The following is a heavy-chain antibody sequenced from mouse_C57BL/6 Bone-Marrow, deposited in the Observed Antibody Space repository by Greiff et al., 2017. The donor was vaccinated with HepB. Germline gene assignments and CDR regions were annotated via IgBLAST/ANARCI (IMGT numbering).Heavy chain of an antibody. CDR1: GYTFTGYW. D-gene: IGHD2-12*01. V-gene: IGHV1-9*01. Sequence: VKLQESGAELMKPGASVKLSCKATGYTFTGYWIEWVKQRPGHGLEWIGEILPGSGSTNYTEKFKGKATFTADTSSNTAYMQLSSLTTADSAIYYCARNDGDWFAYWGQGTLVTVSA. CDR3: ARNDGDWFAY. J-gene: IGHJ3*01. CDR2: ILPGSGST.